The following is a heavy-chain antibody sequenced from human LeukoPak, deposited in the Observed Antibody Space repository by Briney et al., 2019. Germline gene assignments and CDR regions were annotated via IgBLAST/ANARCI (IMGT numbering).Heavy chain of an antibody. CDR1: GFTFDDYA. D-gene: IGHD6-6*01. Sequence: PGGSLRLSCAASGFTFDDYAMHWVRQAPGKGLEWVSGISWNSGSIGYADSVKGRFTISRDNAKNSLYLQMNSLRAEDTAVYYCAGVQLGHYTVYWGQGTLVTVSS. V-gene: IGHV3-9*01. CDR2: ISWNSGSI. CDR3: AGVQLGHYTVY. J-gene: IGHJ4*02.